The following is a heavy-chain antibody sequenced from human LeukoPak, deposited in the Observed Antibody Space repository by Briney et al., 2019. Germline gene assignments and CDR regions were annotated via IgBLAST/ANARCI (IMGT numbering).Heavy chain of an antibody. Sequence: PGGSLRLSCAASGFTFSSYAMSWVRQAPGKGLEWVSAISGSGDSTYYADSVKGRFTISRDNSKNTLYLQMNNLRAEDTAVYYCAKSFGGYDILTGYYEYYAFDIWGQGTMVTVSS. J-gene: IGHJ3*02. D-gene: IGHD3-9*01. V-gene: IGHV3-23*01. CDR3: AKSFGGYDILTGYYEYYAFDI. CDR1: GFTFSSYA. CDR2: ISGSGDST.